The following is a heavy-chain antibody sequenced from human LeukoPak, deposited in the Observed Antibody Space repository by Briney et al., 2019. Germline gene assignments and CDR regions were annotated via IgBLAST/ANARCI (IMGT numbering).Heavy chain of an antibody. V-gene: IGHV4-34*01. Sequence: SETLSLTCAVYGGSFSGYYWSWIRQPPGKGLEWIGEINHSGSTNYNPSLKSRVTISVDTSKNQFSLKLSSVTAADTAVYYCARVSDLLLWFGESRTRGAFDIWGQGTMVTVSS. CDR1: GGSFSGYY. CDR3: ARVSDLLLWFGESRTRGAFDI. CDR2: INHSGST. J-gene: IGHJ3*02. D-gene: IGHD3-10*01.